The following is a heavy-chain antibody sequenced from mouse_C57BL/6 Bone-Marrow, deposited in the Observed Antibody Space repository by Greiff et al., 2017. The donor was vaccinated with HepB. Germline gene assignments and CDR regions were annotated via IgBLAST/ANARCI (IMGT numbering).Heavy chain of an antibody. Sequence: QVQLQQSGAELARPGASVKLSCKASGYTFTSYGISWVKQRTGQGLEWIGEIYPRSGNTYYNEKFKGKATLTADKSSSTAYMALRSLTSEDSAVYFCARREYDGFAYWGQGTLVTVSA. V-gene: IGHV1-81*01. J-gene: IGHJ3*01. CDR1: GYTFTSYG. CDR3: ARREYDGFAY. CDR2: IYPRSGNT. D-gene: IGHD2-14*01.